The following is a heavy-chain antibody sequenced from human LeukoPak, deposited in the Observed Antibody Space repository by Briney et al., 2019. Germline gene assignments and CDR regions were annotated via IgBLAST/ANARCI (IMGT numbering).Heavy chain of an antibody. Sequence: SETLSLTCAVYGGSFSGYYWSWIRQPPGKGLECIGEINHSGSTNYNPSLKSRVTISVDTSKNQFSLKLSSVTAADTAVYYCAARDSSGALGSYWGQGTLVTVSS. J-gene: IGHJ4*02. CDR2: INHSGST. CDR1: GGSFSGYY. D-gene: IGHD3-22*01. CDR3: AARDSSGALGSY. V-gene: IGHV4-34*01.